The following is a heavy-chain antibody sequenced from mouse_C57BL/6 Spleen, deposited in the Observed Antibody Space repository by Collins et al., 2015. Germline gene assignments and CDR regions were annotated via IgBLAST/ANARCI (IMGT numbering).Heavy chain of an antibody. CDR3: ARIDYYGSSSYFDV. CDR1: GYTFTSYW. Sequence: QVQLQQPGAELVRPGSSVKLSCKASGYTFTSYWMHWVKQRPIQGLEWIGNIDPSDSETHYNQKFKDKATLTVDKSSSTAYMQLSGLTSEDSAVYYCARIDYYGSSSYFDVWGTGTTVTVSS. D-gene: IGHD1-1*01. V-gene: IGHV1-52*01. J-gene: IGHJ1*03. CDR2: IDPSDSET.